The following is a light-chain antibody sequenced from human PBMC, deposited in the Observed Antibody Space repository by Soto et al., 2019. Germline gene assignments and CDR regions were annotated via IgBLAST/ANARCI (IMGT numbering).Light chain of an antibody. CDR2: AAS. V-gene: IGKV1-16*02. J-gene: IGKJ4*01. CDR1: QDIRNY. Sequence: DIQMTQTPSSLSASVGDRVTISCRASQDIRNYLAWFQQKPGKAPRSLIYAASDLQSGVPLNFRGSGHGTHFTLTITSLQPEDCATYFCQQYDTFPLTFGGGTKVQIK. CDR3: QQYDTFPLT.